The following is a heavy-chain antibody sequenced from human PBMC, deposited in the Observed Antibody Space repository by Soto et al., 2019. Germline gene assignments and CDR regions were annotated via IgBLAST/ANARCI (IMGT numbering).Heavy chain of an antibody. D-gene: IGHD2-8*01. V-gene: IGHV1-8*01. Sequence: QVQLVQSGAEVKKPGASVKVSCKASGYTFINYDINWVRQATGQGLEWVGWMNPDSGNTGYAQNLQGRVTMTGNTSISSVYMELSSLTSEDTAVYYCARRRVSNGGFDLWGQGTLVTVSS. J-gene: IGHJ5*02. CDR2: MNPDSGNT. CDR1: GYTFINYD. CDR3: ARRRVSNGGFDL.